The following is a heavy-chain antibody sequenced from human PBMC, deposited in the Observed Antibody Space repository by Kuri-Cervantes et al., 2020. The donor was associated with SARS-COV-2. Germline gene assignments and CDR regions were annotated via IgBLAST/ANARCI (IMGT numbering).Heavy chain of an antibody. CDR1: GFAFSSHA. CDR3: ARDRGAFGGWFDP. D-gene: IGHD3-16*01. CDR2: IRSGGAST. V-gene: IGHV3-23*01. Sequence: GGSLRLSCAASGFAFSSHAMSWVRQTPEKGLEWVSAIRSGGASTSYADSVMGRFSISRDDSKNTLYLQMNGLRVEDTAVYFCARDRGAFGGWFDPWGQGTLVTVPS. J-gene: IGHJ5*02.